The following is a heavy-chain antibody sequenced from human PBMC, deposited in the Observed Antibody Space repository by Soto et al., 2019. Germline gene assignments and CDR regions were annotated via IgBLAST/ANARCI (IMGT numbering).Heavy chain of an antibody. Sequence: QVHLMQSGAEIKKPGSSVKVSCKTSGDNFKKNVFTWVRQAPGQGLEWMGGTIPALGKTHYIQKFQGRVTITVDETTRTVYMEVRNLTSDDTAIYYCARGPFRPSAMDVWGQGTTVTVSS. D-gene: IGHD3-10*01. V-gene: IGHV1-69*01. CDR2: TIPALGKT. CDR1: GDNFKKNV. J-gene: IGHJ6*02. CDR3: ARGPFRPSAMDV.